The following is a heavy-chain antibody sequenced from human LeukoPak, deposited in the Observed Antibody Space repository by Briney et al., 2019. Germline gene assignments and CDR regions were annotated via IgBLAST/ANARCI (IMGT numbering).Heavy chain of an antibody. J-gene: IGHJ4*02. D-gene: IGHD6-13*01. CDR3: ARDSSSRTKTPSYYFDY. CDR2: TYYRSKWYN. Sequence: SQTLSLTCAISGDSVSSNSAAWNWIRQSPSRGLEWLGRTYYRSKWYNDYAVSVKSRITINPDTSKNQFSLQLNSVTPEDTAVYYCARDSSSRTKTPSYYFDYWGQGTLVTVSS. V-gene: IGHV6-1*01. CDR1: GDSVSSNSAA.